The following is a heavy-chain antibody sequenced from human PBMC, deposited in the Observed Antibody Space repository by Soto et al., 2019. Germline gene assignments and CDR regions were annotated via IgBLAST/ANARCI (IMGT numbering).Heavy chain of an antibody. CDR3: SRDREISGYYRPVSFDP. CDR2: MRSRAYGGTT. J-gene: IGHJ5*02. Sequence: EVQLVDSGGGLVQPGRSLRLSCTASGFIFGDYAILWFRQAPGKGLEWVGFMRSRAYGGTTEYAASVRGRFTISRDDSESVAYLPMKSLKTEDTAVYYCSRDREISGYYRPVSFDPWGQGTLVTVSS. V-gene: IGHV3-49*03. CDR1: GFIFGDYA. D-gene: IGHD3-22*01.